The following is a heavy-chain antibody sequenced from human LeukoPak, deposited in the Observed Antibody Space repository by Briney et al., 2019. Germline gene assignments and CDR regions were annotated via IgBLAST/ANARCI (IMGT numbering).Heavy chain of an antibody. V-gene: IGHV3-23*01. CDR1: GFTFSSYA. J-gene: IGHJ4*02. CDR2: ISGSGGST. Sequence: GGSLRLSCAASGFTFSSYAMNWVRQAPGKGLEWVSSISGSGGSTYYADSVKGRFTISRDNSKNTLFLQMNSLKADDTAVYYCAKGGGGVLASWGQGTLVTVSS. CDR3: AKGGGGVLAS. D-gene: IGHD3-16*01.